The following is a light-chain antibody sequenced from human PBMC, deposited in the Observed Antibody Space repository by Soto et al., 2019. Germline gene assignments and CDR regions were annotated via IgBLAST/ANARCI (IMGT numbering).Light chain of an antibody. CDR2: GSS. V-gene: IGKV3-20*01. Sequence: EIVLTQSPGTLSLSPGERATLSCRASQSVSSSYLAWSQQKPGQPPRLLIYGSSSRATGIPDRFSGSGSGTHFTLTISRPEPEDFAVYYCQQYGSSLFTFGPGTKVDIK. J-gene: IGKJ3*01. CDR3: QQYGSSLFT. CDR1: QSVSSSY.